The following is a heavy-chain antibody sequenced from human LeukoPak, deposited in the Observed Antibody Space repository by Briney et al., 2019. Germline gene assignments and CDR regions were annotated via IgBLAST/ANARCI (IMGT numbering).Heavy chain of an antibody. CDR1: GYTFTSYG. V-gene: IGHV1-18*04. Sequence: GSVKVSCKASGYTFTSYGISWVRQAPGQGLEWMGWISAYNGNTNYAQKLQGRVTMTTDTSTSTAYMELRSLRSDDTAVYYCARDYKVVVPAVGNGMDVWGKGTTVTVSS. CDR2: ISAYNGNT. J-gene: IGHJ6*04. D-gene: IGHD2-2*01. CDR3: ARDYKVVVPAVGNGMDV.